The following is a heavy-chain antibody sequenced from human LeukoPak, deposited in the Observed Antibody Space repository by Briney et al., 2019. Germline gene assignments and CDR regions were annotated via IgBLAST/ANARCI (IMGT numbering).Heavy chain of an antibody. V-gene: IGHV4-39*07. D-gene: IGHD5-24*01. CDR2: IYYSGST. CDR1: GGSISSRSYD. CDR3: ARDRGGRWLQSPHIDY. Sequence: PSETLSLTCTVSGGSISSRSYDWGWIRQPPGKGLEWIGSIYYSGSTYYNPSLKSRVTISVDTSKNQFSLKLSSVTAADTAVYYCARDRGGRWLQSPHIDYWGQGTLVTVSS. J-gene: IGHJ4*02.